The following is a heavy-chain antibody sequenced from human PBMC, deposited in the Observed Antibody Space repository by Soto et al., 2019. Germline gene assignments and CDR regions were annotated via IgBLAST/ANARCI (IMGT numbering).Heavy chain of an antibody. Sequence: ASVTVSCKASGGTFSSYTISWVRQAPGQGLEWMGRIIPILGIANYAQKFQGRVTITADKSTSTAYMELSSLRSEDTAVYYCARLPYQIAAAGKNWFDPWGQGTLVTVSS. CDR3: ARLPYQIAAAGKNWFDP. CDR1: GGTFSSYT. D-gene: IGHD6-13*01. CDR2: IIPILGIA. V-gene: IGHV1-69*02. J-gene: IGHJ5*02.